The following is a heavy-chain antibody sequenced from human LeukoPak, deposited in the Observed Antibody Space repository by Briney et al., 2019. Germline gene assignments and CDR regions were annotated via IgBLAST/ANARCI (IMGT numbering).Heavy chain of an antibody. V-gene: IGHV1-46*01. Sequence: ASVKVSCKASGYTFTSYYMHWVRQAPGQGLEWMGIINPSGGSTSYAQKFQGRVTMTRDMSTSTVYMELSSLRSEDTAVYYCAREIIPLRSRFDPWGQGTLVTVSS. CDR3: AREIIPLRSRFDP. CDR2: INPSGGST. CDR1: GYTFTSYY. J-gene: IGHJ5*02. D-gene: IGHD4-17*01.